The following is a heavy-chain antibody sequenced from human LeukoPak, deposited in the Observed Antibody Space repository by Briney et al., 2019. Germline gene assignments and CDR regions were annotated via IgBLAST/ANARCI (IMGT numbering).Heavy chain of an antibody. CDR1: GDSISSYY. J-gene: IGHJ4*02. V-gene: IGHV4-59*08. D-gene: IGHD5-18*01. Sequence: SETLSLTCTVSGDSISSYYWSWIRQPPGKGLEWIGYIYYSGSTNYNPSLKSRVTISVDTSKNQFSLKLSSVTAADTAVYYCGRLVDTAMVVDYWGQGTLVTVSS. CDR2: IYYSGST. CDR3: GRLVDTAMVVDY.